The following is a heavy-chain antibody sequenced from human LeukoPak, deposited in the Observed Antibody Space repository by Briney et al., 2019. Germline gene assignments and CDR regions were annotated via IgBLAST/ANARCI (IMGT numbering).Heavy chain of an antibody. D-gene: IGHD5-12*01. J-gene: IGHJ3*02. CDR1: GFTFSDYY. CDR3: ARDPSSGYPGAFDI. V-gene: IGHV3-66*01. Sequence: GGSLRLSCAASGFTFSDYYMSWVRQAPGKGLEWVSGVHSGGRTSYADSLKGRFSISRDNSKNTLYLQMDSLRAEDTAVYFCARDPSSGYPGAFDIWGQGTVVTVSS. CDR2: VHSGGRT.